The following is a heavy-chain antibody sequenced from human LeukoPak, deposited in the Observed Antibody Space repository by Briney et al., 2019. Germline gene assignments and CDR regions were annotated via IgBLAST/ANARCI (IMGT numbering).Heavy chain of an antibody. CDR3: ARQYYYGSGPLYYFDY. CDR2: IYPGDSDT. V-gene: IGHV5-51*01. Sequence: GESLKISCKGSGYSFTSYWIGWVRQMPGKGLEWMGIIYPGDSDTRYSPSFQGQVTISADKSISTAYLQWSSLKASDTAMYYCARQYYYGSGPLYYFDYWGQGTLVTVSS. CDR1: GYSFTSYW. D-gene: IGHD3-10*01. J-gene: IGHJ4*02.